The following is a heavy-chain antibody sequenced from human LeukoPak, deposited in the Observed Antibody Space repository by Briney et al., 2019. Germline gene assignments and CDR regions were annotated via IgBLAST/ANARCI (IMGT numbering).Heavy chain of an antibody. CDR1: GFTFSNYV. J-gene: IGHJ4*02. D-gene: IGHD1-1*01. CDR2: VSGSGDTT. Sequence: GGSLRLSCTASGFTFSNYVMNWVRQAPGKGLEWVSAVSGSGDTTYYTDSLKGRFTISKDFSKNTLYLQMNSLRPEDTAIYYCARARTWRSEGFDYWGQGTLVTVSS. CDR3: ARARTWRSEGFDY. V-gene: IGHV3-23*01.